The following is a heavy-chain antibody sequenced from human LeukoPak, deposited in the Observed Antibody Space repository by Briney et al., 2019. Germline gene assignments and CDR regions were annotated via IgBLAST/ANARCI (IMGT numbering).Heavy chain of an antibody. J-gene: IGHJ4*01. Sequence: GGSLRLSCVGSGFTFRSHAMSWVRQAPEKGLEFVSGIYENGGTTYYADSVKGRFSISRDNSKNTLYLQMDSLRGEDTAVYYCAKDFRIGYSAHFDYWGKEPWSPSPQ. D-gene: IGHD2-21*01. CDR2: IYENGGTT. CDR1: GFTFRSHA. CDR3: AKDFRIGYSAHFDY. V-gene: IGHV3-23*01.